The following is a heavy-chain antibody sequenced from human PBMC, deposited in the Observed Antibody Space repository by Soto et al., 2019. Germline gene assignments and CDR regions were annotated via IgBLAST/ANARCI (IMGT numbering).Heavy chain of an antibody. CDR3: ATRSPAFDY. CDR2: ITTDKGKT. CDR1: GYTFTSYG. J-gene: IGHJ4*02. V-gene: IGHV1-18*01. Sequence: QVQLVQSGPEVKKPGASVKVSCKTSGYTFTSYGISWVRQAPGQGLEWMGWITTDKGKTTYAQKFQGRITMTTDTSTRTADMELSSLTSDDTAVYYCATRSPAFDYWGQGTLVTVSS.